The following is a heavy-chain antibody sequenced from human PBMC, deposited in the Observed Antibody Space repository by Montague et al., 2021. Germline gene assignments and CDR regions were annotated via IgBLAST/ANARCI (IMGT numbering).Heavy chain of an antibody. CDR1: GDSVSHNNAA. J-gene: IGHJ4*02. D-gene: IGHD3-10*01. CDR2: TCYRSTWYT. CDR3: AREGVGDLLFSFDS. Sequence: CAISGDSVSHNNAAWDWIRESPSRGLEWLGRTCYRSTWYTDYAVSVKGRIAINPDTSKNQFSLQLNSVTPEDTAVYYCAREGVGDLLFSFDSWGQGTLVTVSS. V-gene: IGHV6-1*01.